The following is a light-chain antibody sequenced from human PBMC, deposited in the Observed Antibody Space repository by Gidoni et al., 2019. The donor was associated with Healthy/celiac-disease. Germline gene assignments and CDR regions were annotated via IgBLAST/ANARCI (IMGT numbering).Light chain of an antibody. J-gene: IGLJ3*02. CDR3: AAWDDSLNGWV. V-gene: IGLV1-44*01. CDR1: SSNIGSNT. Sequence: QSVLTQPPSASGTPGQRVTIPCSGSSSNIGSNTVNWYQQPPGTAPKLHIYSNNQRPSGVPYRVSGSKSGTSASLAISGLQSEDEADYYCAAWDDSLNGWVFGGGTKLTVL. CDR2: SNN.